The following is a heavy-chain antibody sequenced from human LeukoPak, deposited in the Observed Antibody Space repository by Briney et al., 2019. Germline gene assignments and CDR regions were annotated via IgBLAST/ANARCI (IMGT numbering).Heavy chain of an antibody. CDR2: ISSSSSYI. CDR1: GFTFSSYS. D-gene: IGHD2-15*01. Sequence: PGGSLRLSCAASGFTFSSYSMNWVRQAPGKGLEWVSSISSSSSYIYYADSVKGRFTISRDNAKNSLYLQMNSLRAEDTAVYYCASPIVVVVAATQGWGQGTLVTVSS. J-gene: IGHJ4*02. V-gene: IGHV3-21*01. CDR3: ASPIVVVVAATQG.